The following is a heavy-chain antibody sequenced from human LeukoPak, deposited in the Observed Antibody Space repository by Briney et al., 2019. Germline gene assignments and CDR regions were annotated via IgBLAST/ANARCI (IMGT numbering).Heavy chain of an antibody. D-gene: IGHD1-26*01. V-gene: IGHV1-24*01. CDR1: GYTLTELS. J-gene: IGHJ3*02. Sequence: GASVKVSCKVSGYTLTELSMHWVRQAPGKGLEWMGGFDPEDGETIYAQRFQGRVTMTEDTSTDTAYMELSSLRSEDTAVYYCAREDDTGRYMGDDAFDIWGQGTMVTVSS. CDR2: FDPEDGET. CDR3: AREDDTGRYMGDDAFDI.